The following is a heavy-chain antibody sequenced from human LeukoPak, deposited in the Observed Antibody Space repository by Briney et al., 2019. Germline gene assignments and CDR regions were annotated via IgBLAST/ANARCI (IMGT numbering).Heavy chain of an antibody. CDR2: IYYSGST. CDR3: AGRVGTAMDTGPLFGPAFDI. D-gene: IGHD5-18*01. Sequence: KSSETLSLTCTVSGGSISSYYWSWIPQPPGKGLEGIGYIYYSGSTNYNPSLKSRVTISVDTSKNQFSLKLSSVTAADTAVYDCAGRVGTAMDTGPLFGPAFDIWGQGTMVTVSS. J-gene: IGHJ3*02. V-gene: IGHV4-59*08. CDR1: GGSISSYY.